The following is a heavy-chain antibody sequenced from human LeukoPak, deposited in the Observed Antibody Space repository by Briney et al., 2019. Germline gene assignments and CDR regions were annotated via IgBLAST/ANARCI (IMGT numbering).Heavy chain of an antibody. V-gene: IGHV4-59*01. J-gene: IGHJ3*02. CDR2: IYYRVST. CDR3: ARASGPVWLGQQDDAFDI. Sequence: RPETLSLTCTLAGGSTSIYYWSWVRHPPGEGRGWVGYIYYRVSTNYNRSLKSRVTISVDTSKNQFSLKLSSVTAADTAVYYCARASGPVWLGQQDDAFDIWGQGTMVTVSS. D-gene: IGHD5-12*01. CDR1: GGSTSIYY.